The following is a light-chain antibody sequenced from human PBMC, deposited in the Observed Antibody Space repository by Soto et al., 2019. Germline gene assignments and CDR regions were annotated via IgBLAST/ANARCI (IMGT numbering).Light chain of an antibody. CDR2: YNN. J-gene: IGLJ3*02. Sequence: QSVLTQPPLASGTPGQRVTISCSGSSSNIGSNTVNWYQQLPGTAPTLLIYYNNQRPSGVPDRFSGSKSGTSASLAISGLQSEDEAHYYCAAWDDSLYGWVFGGGTQLTVL. CDR1: SSNIGSNT. V-gene: IGLV1-44*01. CDR3: AAWDDSLYGWV.